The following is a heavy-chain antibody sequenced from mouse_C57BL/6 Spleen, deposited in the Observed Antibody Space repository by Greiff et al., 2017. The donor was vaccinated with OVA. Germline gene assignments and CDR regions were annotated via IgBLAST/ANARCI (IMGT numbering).Heavy chain of an antibody. V-gene: IGHV1-54*01. J-gene: IGHJ2*01. CDR1: GYAFTNYL. Sequence: VQLQQSGAELVRPGTSVKVSCKASGYAFTNYLIEWVKQRPGQGLEWIGVINPGSGGTNYNEKFKGKATLTAEQSSSTAYMQLSSLTSEDSAVYFCARGRGDYWGQGTTLTVSS. CDR2: INPGSGGT. CDR3: ARGRGDY.